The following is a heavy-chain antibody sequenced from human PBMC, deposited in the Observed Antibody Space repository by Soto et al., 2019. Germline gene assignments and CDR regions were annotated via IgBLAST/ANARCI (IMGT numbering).Heavy chain of an antibody. CDR2: ISESGGST. J-gene: IGHJ4*02. D-gene: IGHD6-13*01. V-gene: IGHV3-23*01. CDR1: GSSFSDYA. Sequence: GGSLRLSCAASGSSFSDYAMSWVRQAPGKGLEWVSVISESGGSTHYADSVRGRFTVSRDNSKNSLSLRMNSLRDEDTAVYFCAKRSPYSSGWYSPIFDYWGQGALVTVSS. CDR3: AKRSPYSSGWYSPIFDY.